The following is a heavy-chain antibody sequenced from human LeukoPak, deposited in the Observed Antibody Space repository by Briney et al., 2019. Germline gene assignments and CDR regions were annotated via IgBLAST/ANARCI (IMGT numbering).Heavy chain of an antibody. D-gene: IGHD5-18*01. J-gene: IGHJ4*02. CDR2: ISSSDNTI. Sequence: GGSLRLSCAASGFAFSDYSMNWVRQAPGKGLEWVSYISSSDNTIHYADSVKGRFTISRDNAKNSLYLEMNSLRDEDTAVYYCARVHRGYSYGRLDYWAREPWSPSPQ. V-gene: IGHV3-48*02. CDR3: ARVHRGYSYGRLDY. CDR1: GFAFSDYS.